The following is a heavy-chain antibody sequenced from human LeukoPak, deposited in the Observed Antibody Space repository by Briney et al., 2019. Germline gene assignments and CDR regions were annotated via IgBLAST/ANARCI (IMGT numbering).Heavy chain of an antibody. Sequence: PGGSLRLSCAASGFTFSSYSMNWVRQAPGKGLEWVSYISSSSSTIYYADSVKGRFTISRDNAKNSLYLQMNSLRAEDTAVYYCARLLWFAQGPWGQGTLVTVSS. CDR3: ARLLWFAQGP. CDR2: ISSSSSTI. CDR1: GFTFSSYS. J-gene: IGHJ5*02. V-gene: IGHV3-48*04. D-gene: IGHD3-10*01.